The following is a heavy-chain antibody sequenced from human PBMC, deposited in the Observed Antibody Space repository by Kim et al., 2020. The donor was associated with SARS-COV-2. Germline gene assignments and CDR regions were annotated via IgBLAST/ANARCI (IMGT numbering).Heavy chain of an antibody. V-gene: IGHV3-11*04. Sequence: RFTISRDNAKNSLYLQMNGLRAEDTAVYYCARGEMITFGGVIVLYYGMDVWGQGTTVTVSS. D-gene: IGHD3-16*02. CDR3: ARGEMITFGGVIVLYYGMDV. J-gene: IGHJ6*02.